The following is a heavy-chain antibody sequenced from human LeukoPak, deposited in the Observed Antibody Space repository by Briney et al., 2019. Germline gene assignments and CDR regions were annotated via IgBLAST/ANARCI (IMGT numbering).Heavy chain of an antibody. CDR1: GYTFTSYY. CDR3: AREPRFDYGGNSGIDY. D-gene: IGHD4-23*01. J-gene: IGHJ4*02. Sequence: ASVKVSCKASGYTFTSYYMHWVRQAPGQGLEWMGIINPSGGSTSYAQKLQGRVTMTTDTSTSTAYMELRSLRSDDTAVYYCAREPRFDYGGNSGIDYWGQGTLVTVSS. CDR2: INPSGGST. V-gene: IGHV1-46*01.